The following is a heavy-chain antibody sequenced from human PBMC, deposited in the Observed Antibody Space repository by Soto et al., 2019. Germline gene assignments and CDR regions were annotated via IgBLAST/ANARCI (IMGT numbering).Heavy chain of an antibody. Sequence: TLSLTCAVYGGSFSGYYWSWIRQPPGKGLEWIGEINHSGSTNYNPSLKSRVTISVDTSKNQFSLKLSSVTAADTAVYYCARDLRLYYYGSGSRSPWTFPYGMDVWGQGTTVTVSS. D-gene: IGHD3-10*01. CDR3: ARDLRLYYYGSGSRSPWTFPYGMDV. CDR2: INHSGST. J-gene: IGHJ6*02. V-gene: IGHV4-34*09. CDR1: GGSFSGYY.